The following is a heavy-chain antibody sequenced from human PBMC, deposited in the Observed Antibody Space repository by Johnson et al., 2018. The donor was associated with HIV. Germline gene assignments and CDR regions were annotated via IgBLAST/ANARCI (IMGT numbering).Heavy chain of an antibody. D-gene: IGHD3-3*01. CDR1: GFTFDDYG. CDR2: INWNSGRT. V-gene: IGHV3-20*04. CDR3: AKPQWVSSGAFDI. J-gene: IGHJ3*02. Sequence: MLLVESGGGVVQPGRSLRLSCVASGFTFDDYGMNWVRLVPGKGLEWVAGINWNSGRTGSADSLKGRFTISRDNAQNSLYLQMNSLRAEDTALYYCAKPQWVSSGAFDIWGQGTMVTVSS.